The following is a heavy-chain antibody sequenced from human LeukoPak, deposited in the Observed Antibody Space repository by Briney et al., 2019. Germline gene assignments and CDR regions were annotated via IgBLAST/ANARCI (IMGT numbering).Heavy chain of an antibody. CDR2: IYYSVST. D-gene: IGHD4-17*01. Sequence: SETLSLTCTVSGGSISRYYCSWIRQPPGKGLEWIGYIYYSVSTNYNPSLKSRVTISVDTPKNQFSLKLSSVTAADTAVYYCARDRYGDYDFDYWGQGTLVTVSS. CDR3: ARDRYGDYDFDY. CDR1: GGSISRYY. V-gene: IGHV4-59*01. J-gene: IGHJ4*02.